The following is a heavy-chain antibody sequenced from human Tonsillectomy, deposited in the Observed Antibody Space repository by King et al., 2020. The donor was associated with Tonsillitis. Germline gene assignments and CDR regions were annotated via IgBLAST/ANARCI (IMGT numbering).Heavy chain of an antibody. V-gene: IGHV3-23*04. CDR2: VIICGTNT. D-gene: IGHD2-15*01. J-gene: IGHJ5*02. Sequence: VQLVESGGGLVQPGGSLGLSCSAAGFTLRGYAMIWVRQTPGKGLEWFSRVIICGTNTYYTDSLKGRFTISRDNSKNTLYLQMNGLRAEDTAVYYCAKGGSRRWFDPWGQGTLVTVSS. CDR3: AKGGSRRWFDP. CDR1: GFTLRGYA.